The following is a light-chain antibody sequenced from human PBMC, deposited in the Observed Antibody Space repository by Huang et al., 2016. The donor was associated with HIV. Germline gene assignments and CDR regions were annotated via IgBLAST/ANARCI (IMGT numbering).Light chain of an antibody. V-gene: IGKV1-5*03. CDR3: QQYNSYSPT. J-gene: IGKJ2*01. CDR1: QTISHW. CDR2: KAS. Sequence: DIQMTQSPSTLSASVGDRVTITCRASQTISHWLAWYQQKPWKAPKFLIYKASNLESGVPARFSGSGSGTEFTLTISSLQPDDFATYYCQQYNSYSPTFGQGTKLEIK.